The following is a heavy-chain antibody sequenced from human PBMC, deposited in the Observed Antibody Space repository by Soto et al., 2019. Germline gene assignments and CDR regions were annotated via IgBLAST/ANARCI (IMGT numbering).Heavy chain of an antibody. CDR3: ARRYGSCFDY. D-gene: IGHD5-18*01. CDR2: IYYSGST. J-gene: IGHJ4*02. Sequence: PSETLSLTCTVSGGSSSSYYWSWIRQPPGKGLEWIGYIYYSGSTNYNPSLKSRVTISVDTSKNQFSLKLSSVTAADTDVYYCARRYGSCFDYWGQGTLVTVSS. V-gene: IGHV4-59*08. CDR1: GGSSSSYY.